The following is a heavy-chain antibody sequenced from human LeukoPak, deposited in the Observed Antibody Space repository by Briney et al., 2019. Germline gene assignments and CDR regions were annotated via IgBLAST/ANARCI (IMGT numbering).Heavy chain of an antibody. V-gene: IGHV3-7*01. CDR3: ARDYWRSIDH. CDR1: GLTFSNYW. CDR2: VNEDGSAK. Sequence: QSGGSLRLSCVVSGLTFSNYWMIWVRQAPGKGLESVAIVNEDGSAKYYLDSVKGRFTISRDNARNSLYLEMNSLRAEDTAVYYCARDYWRSIDHWGQGTLVTLSS. J-gene: IGHJ4*02. D-gene: IGHD1-1*01.